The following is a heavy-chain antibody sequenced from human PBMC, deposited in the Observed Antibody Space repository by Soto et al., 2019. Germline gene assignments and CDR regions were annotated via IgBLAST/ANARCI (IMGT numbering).Heavy chain of an antibody. V-gene: IGHV3-23*01. J-gene: IGHJ4*02. Sequence: PGGSLRLSCTASGFTFSSYAMSWVRQAPGRGLEWVSAISGSGGSTYYADYVKGRFTISRDNSKNTLYLQMNSLRAEDTAVYYGAKEGPLPVRPFDYWGQGTLVTVSS. CDR2: ISGSGGST. CDR3: AKEGPLPVRPFDY. CDR1: GFTFSSYA. D-gene: IGHD2-15*01.